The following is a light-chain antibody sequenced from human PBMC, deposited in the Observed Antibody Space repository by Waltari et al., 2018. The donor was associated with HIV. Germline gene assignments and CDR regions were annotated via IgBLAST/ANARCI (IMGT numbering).Light chain of an antibody. Sequence: QSALTQPASVSGSPGQSITISCTGTSNDVGAYNYVSWYQQHPGKAPKLLISNVSNRPSGVSNRFAGSKSGNPASLTISGLQAEDESDYYCSSYTSDFTLLFGGGTKLTVL. V-gene: IGLV2-14*03. CDR1: SNDVGAYNY. CDR2: NVS. CDR3: SSYTSDFTLL. J-gene: IGLJ2*01.